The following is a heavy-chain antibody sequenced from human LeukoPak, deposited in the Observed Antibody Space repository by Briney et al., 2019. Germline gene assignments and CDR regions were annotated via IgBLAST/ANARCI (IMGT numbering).Heavy chain of an antibody. CDR1: GGTFSGYA. D-gene: IGHD5-18*01. Sequence: SVKVSCKASGGTFSGYAISWVRQAPGQGLEWMGRIIPILGIANYAQKFQGRVTITADKSTSTAYMELSSLRSEDTAVYYCAREEYSYGYGDYYYYYYMDVWGKGTTVTVSS. CDR2: IIPILGIA. CDR3: AREEYSYGYGDYYYYYYMDV. J-gene: IGHJ6*03. V-gene: IGHV1-69*04.